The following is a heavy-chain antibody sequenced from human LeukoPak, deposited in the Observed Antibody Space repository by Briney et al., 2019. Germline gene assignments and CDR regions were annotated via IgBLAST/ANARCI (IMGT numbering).Heavy chain of an antibody. CDR1: GFTFSSYG. D-gene: IGHD3-22*01. CDR3: AKDDSSIPQNFDF. CDR2: ISATSGST. J-gene: IGHJ4*02. V-gene: IGHV3-23*01. Sequence: PGGSLRLSCAASGFTFSSYGMHWVRQAPGKGLEWVSSISATSGSTYYADSVKGRFTISRDDSKSTLYLQMNSLRDEDTALYYCAKDDSSIPQNFDFWGQGSLVTVSS.